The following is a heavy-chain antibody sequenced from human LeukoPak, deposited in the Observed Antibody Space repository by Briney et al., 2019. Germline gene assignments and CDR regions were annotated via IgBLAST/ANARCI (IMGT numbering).Heavy chain of an antibody. D-gene: IGHD3-10*01. CDR2: IKPDGSEK. V-gene: IGHV3-7*01. CDR3: AGSFGDVKNF. CDR1: GFTFTTYW. J-gene: IGHJ4*01. Sequence: GGSLRLSCAASGFTFTTYWMSWVRQAPGKGLEWVAHIKPDGSEKYYVDSVKGRFIISRDDARNSLSLQMNSLRAEDTAVYYCAGSFGDVKNFWGQGTLVTVSS.